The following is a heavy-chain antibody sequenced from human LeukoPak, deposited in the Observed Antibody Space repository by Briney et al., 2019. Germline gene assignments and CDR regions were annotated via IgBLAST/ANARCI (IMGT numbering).Heavy chain of an antibody. V-gene: IGHV1-69*05. CDR2: IILIFGTA. CDR3: ARMRYCSSTSCYRAGSNNWFDP. Sequence: SVKVSCKASGGTFSSYAISWVRKAPGQGLEWMGGIILIFGTANYAQKFQGRVTITTDESTSTAYMELSSLRSEDTAVYYCARMRYCSSTSCYRAGSNNWFDPWGQGTLVTVSS. J-gene: IGHJ5*02. CDR1: GGTFSSYA. D-gene: IGHD2-2*01.